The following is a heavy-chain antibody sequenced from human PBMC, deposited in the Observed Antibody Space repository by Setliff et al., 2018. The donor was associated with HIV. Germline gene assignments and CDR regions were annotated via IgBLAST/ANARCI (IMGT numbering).Heavy chain of an antibody. CDR2: IGTYNGDT. Sequence: ASVKVSCKASGYTFTSYYMHWVRQAPGQGLEWMGWIGTYNGDTNYAQKFQGRVSMTRNTSISTAYMELSSLRSEDTAVYYCARVGSYWTQFDYWGQGTLVTVSS. CDR3: ARVGSYWTQFDY. CDR1: GYTFTSYY. V-gene: IGHV1-2*02. J-gene: IGHJ4*01. D-gene: IGHD2-15*01.